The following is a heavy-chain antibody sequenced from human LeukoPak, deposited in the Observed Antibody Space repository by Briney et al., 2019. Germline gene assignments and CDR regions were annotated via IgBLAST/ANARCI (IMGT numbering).Heavy chain of an antibody. CDR2: TYYKSKWYN. CDR1: GDSFSSSSAT. D-gene: IGHD2-15*01. V-gene: IGHV6-1*01. J-gene: IGHJ2*01. Sequence: SQTLSLTCGISGDSFSSSSATWNWFRQSPSRGLEWLGRTYYKSKWYNDYAVSVKSRITISPDTSRNQFSLQLSSVTPDDTAVYYCARDPSGGFRWYFDLWGRGTLVTVSS. CDR3: ARDPSGGFRWYFDL.